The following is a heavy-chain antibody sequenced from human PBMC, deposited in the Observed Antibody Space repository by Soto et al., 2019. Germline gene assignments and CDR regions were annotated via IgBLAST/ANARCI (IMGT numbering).Heavy chain of an antibody. D-gene: IGHD2-15*01. CDR1: GGSISSGDYY. V-gene: IGHV4-30-4*01. Sequence: PSETLSLTCTVSGGSISSGDYYWSWIRQPPGKGLEWIGYIYYSGSTYYNPSLKSRVTISVDTSKNQFSLKLSSVTAADTAVYYCASSSGGSYYDYWGQGTLVTVSS. J-gene: IGHJ4*02. CDR3: ASSSGGSYYDY. CDR2: IYYSGST.